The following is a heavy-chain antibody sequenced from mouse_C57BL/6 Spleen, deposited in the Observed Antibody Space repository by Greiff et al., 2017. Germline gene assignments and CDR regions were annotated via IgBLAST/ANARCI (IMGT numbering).Heavy chain of an antibody. D-gene: IGHD2-3*01. V-gene: IGHV1-54*01. CDR3: ARWGGWLLRDDAMDG. CDR1: GYAFTNYL. CDR2: INPGSGGT. Sequence: VQLQQSGAELVRPGTSVKVSCKASGYAFTNYLIEWVKQRPGQGLEWIGVINPGSGGTNYNEKFKGKATLTADKSSSTTYMQLSSLTSEDSAVYCCARWGGWLLRDDAMDGWGQGTSVTVSS. J-gene: IGHJ4*01.